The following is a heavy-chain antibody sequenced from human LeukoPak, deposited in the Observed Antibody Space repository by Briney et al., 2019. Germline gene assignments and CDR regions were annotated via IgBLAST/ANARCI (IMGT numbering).Heavy chain of an antibody. CDR3: ARGVNTYLWFGGDYMDV. Sequence: SVKVSCKASGGTFSSYAISWVRQAPGQGLEWMGGIIPIFGTANYAQKFQGRVTITADKSTSTAYMELSSLRSEDTAVYYCARGVNTYLWFGGDYMDVWGKGSTVTVSS. V-gene: IGHV1-69*06. CDR1: GGTFSSYA. D-gene: IGHD3-16*01. CDR2: IIPIFGTA. J-gene: IGHJ6*03.